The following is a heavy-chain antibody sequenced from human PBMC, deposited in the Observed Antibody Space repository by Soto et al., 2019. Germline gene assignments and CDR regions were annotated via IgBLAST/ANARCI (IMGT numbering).Heavy chain of an antibody. D-gene: IGHD2-2*02. CDR3: ARYCSSTSCYTRTHAFDI. V-gene: IGHV3-11*01. CDR1: GFTFSDYY. J-gene: IGHJ3*02. CDR2: ISSRGSTT. Sequence: GGSLRLSCAASGFTFSDYYMSWIRQAPGKGLEWVSYISSRGSTTYYADSVKGRFTISRDNAKNSLYLQMNSLRAEDTAVYYCARYCSSTSCYTRTHAFDIWGQG.